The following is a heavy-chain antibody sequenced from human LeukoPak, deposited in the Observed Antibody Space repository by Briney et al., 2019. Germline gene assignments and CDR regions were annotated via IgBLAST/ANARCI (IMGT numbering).Heavy chain of an antibody. CDR3: ARSVVFPNWFDP. CDR2: IYYSGST. D-gene: IGHD4-23*01. Sequence: SETLSLTCTVSGGSISSYYWGWIRQPPGKGLEWIGSIYYSGSTYYNPSLKSRVTISVDTSKNQFSLKLSSVTAADTAVYYCARSVVFPNWFDPWGQGTLVTVSS. V-gene: IGHV4-39*07. CDR1: GGSISSYY. J-gene: IGHJ5*02.